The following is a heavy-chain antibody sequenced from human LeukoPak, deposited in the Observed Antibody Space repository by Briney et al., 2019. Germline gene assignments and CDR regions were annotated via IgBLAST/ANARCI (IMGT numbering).Heavy chain of an antibody. CDR3: ARSRSRGRGYYYGMDV. D-gene: IGHD6-25*01. Sequence: PGRSLRLSCAASGFTFSSYGMHWVRQAPGKGLEWVAVIWYDGSNKYYADSVKGRFTISRDNSKNTLYLQMNSLRAEDTAVYYCARSRSRGRGYYYGMDVWGQGTTVTVSS. CDR2: IWYDGSNK. CDR1: GFTFSSYG. V-gene: IGHV3-33*01. J-gene: IGHJ6*02.